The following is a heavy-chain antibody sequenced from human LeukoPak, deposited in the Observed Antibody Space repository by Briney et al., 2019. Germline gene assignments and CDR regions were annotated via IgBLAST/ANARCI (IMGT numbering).Heavy chain of an antibody. CDR3: AREYGAENDY. J-gene: IGHJ4*02. CDR1: VYTFTNYG. Sequence: GASVKVSCKASVYTFTNYGVNWVRQAPGQGLEWMAWMNTSKGNREYSHKFQARLTSPTDTSTSTAYMELRSLTSDDTAVYYCAREYGAENDYSGQGTLVTVSS. CDR2: MNTSKGNR. V-gene: IGHV1-18*01. D-gene: IGHD3-10*01.